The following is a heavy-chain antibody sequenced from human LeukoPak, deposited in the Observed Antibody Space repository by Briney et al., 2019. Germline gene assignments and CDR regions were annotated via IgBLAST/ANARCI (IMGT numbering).Heavy chain of an antibody. J-gene: IGHJ4*02. CDR3: ARDVSRISDY. D-gene: IGHD2-15*01. V-gene: IGHV3-21*01. CDR2: ISSDSNYI. CDR1: GFTFSSYA. Sequence: GGSLRLSCAASGFTFSSYAMSWVRQAPGKGLEWVSSISSDSNYIYYADSVKGRFTISRDNAKNSLYLQMNSLRAEDTAVYYCARDVSRISDYWGQGALVTVSS.